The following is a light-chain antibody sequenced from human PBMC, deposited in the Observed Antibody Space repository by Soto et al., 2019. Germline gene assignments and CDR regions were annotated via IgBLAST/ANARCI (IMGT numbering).Light chain of an antibody. Sequence: IHVTQSPSSLSATVGDRVSITCRTSQGIRSALGWYQQKPGKAPNLLIYATSSLQGGVPSRFSGSGSGTDFTLTISSLQPEDFATYYCLQDNSYPLPFGGGTKVDI. CDR3: LQDNSYPLP. CDR2: ATS. V-gene: IGKV1-6*01. J-gene: IGKJ4*01. CDR1: QGIRSA.